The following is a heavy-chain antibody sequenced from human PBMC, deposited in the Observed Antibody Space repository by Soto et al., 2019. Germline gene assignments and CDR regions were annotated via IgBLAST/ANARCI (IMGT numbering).Heavy chain of an antibody. J-gene: IGHJ4*02. D-gene: IGHD3-10*01. CDR1: GGTFSSYA. CDR2: IIPIFGTA. CDR3: AREYYDGSGMIFGY. V-gene: IGHV1-69*13. Sequence: SVKVSCKASGGTFSSYAISWVRQAPGQGLEWMGGIIPIFGTANYAQKFQGRVTITADESTSTAYMELSSLRSEDTAVYYCAREYYDGSGMIFGYWGQRTLVTGSS.